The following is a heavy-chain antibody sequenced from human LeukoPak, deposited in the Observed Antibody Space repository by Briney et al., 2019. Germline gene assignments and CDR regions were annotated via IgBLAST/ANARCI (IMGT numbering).Heavy chain of an antibody. D-gene: IGHD3-16*01. CDR3: ARAGGLSWFDP. CDR1: AYSFTDKY. J-gene: IGHJ5*02. Sequence: ASVTVSCKASAYSFTDKYMHWVRQAPGQGLEWRGRINPNSGGTNYVQKFQGRVTMTTDTSMSTAYMELSRLTSDDTAVYYCARAGGLSWFDPWGQGTLVTVSS. CDR2: INPNSGGT. V-gene: IGHV1-2*06.